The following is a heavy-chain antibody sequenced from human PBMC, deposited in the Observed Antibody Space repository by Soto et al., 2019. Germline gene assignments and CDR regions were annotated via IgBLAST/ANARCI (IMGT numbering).Heavy chain of an antibody. CDR1: GGPITTSGYF. CDR2: ISSGGST. D-gene: IGHD1-26*01. Sequence: QLQLQESGPGLVKPSETLSLTCTVSGGPITTSGYFWAWIRQPPGKGLEWIGSISSGGSTYYHPSLQRRVAISVDTSKNLFLLRMSSVTAADTAVYYCASQGVGATDYWGQGTLVTVSS. V-gene: IGHV4-39*01. CDR3: ASQGVGATDY. J-gene: IGHJ4*02.